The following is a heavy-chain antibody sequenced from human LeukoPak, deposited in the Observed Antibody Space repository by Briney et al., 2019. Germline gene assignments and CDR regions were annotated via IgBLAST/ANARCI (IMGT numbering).Heavy chain of an antibody. Sequence: PGGSLRLSCAASGFTFSSYGMHWVRQAPGKGLEWVAFIRYDGSNKYYADSVKGRFTISRDSSKNTLYLQMNSLRGEDTAVYYCAKGRWGLTINNFDIWGQGTMVTVSS. CDR2: IRYDGSNK. D-gene: IGHD3-9*01. CDR1: GFTFSSYG. J-gene: IGHJ3*02. V-gene: IGHV3-30*02. CDR3: AKGRWGLTINNFDI.